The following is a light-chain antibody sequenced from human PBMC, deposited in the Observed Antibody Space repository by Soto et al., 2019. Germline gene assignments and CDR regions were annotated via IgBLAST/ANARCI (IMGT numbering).Light chain of an antibody. CDR2: KVS. Sequence: DVVMTQSPLSLPVTLGQPASISCTSSQSLLYSNGNTYLHWFLQRPGQSPRRLIYKVSNRDSGVPDRFSGSGSGTDFTLRINRVEAEDVGVYYCLQCTHWPPTFGQGTKVEIE. CDR3: LQCTHWPPT. V-gene: IGKV2-30*01. CDR1: QSLLYSNGNTY. J-gene: IGKJ1*01.